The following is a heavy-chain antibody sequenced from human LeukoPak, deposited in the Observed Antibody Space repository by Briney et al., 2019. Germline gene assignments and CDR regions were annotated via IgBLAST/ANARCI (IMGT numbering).Heavy chain of an antibody. CDR1: GGSISSSSYY. V-gene: IGHV4-39*07. CDR3: ASIAAAGNTVG. D-gene: IGHD6-13*01. J-gene: IGHJ4*02. CDR2: IYYSGST. Sequence: SETLSLTCTVSGGSISSSSYYWGWIRQPPGKGLEWIGSIYYSGSTYYNPSLKSRVTISVDTSKNPFSLKLSPVPVAQTDVYYCASIAAAGNTVGWGQGTLVTVSS.